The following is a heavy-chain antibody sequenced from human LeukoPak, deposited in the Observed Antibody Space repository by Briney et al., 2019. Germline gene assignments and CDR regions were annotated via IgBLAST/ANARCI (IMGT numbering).Heavy chain of an antibody. J-gene: IGHJ4*02. CDR2: IYPGDSDT. Sequence: GESLKVSCKGSGHSFTSYWIAWVRQMPGKGLEWMGIIYPGDSDTRYSPSFQGQVTISADKSISTAYLQWSSLKASDTAMYYCARLPTTPRYYYDSSGYYDFYFDYWGQGTLVTVSS. CDR3: ARLPTTPRYYYDSSGYYDFYFDY. CDR1: GHSFTSYW. V-gene: IGHV5-51*01. D-gene: IGHD3-22*01.